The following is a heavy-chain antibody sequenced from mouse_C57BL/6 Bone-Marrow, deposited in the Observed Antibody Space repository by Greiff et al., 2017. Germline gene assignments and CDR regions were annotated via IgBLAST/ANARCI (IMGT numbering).Heavy chain of an antibody. CDR2: ILPGSGST. CDR1: GYTFTGYW. D-gene: IGHD1-1*01. J-gene: IGHJ1*03. V-gene: IGHV1-9*01. CDR3: ARTYYYGSSYWYFDV. Sequence: QVQLQQSGAELMKPGASVKLSCKATGYTFTGYWIEWVKQRPGHGLEWIGEILPGSGSTNYNEKFKGKATFTADTSSNTAYMRLSSLTTEDSAIYYCARTYYYGSSYWYFDVWGTGTTVTVSS.